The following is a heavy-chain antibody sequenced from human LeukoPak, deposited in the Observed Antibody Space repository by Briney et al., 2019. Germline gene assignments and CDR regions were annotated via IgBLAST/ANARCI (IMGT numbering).Heavy chain of an antibody. V-gene: IGHV3-23*01. J-gene: IGHJ4*02. D-gene: IGHD4-17*01. CDR2: ISSRGGST. Sequence: PGGSLRLSCAASGFTLNNYAMSWVRQAPGKGLEWVSAISSRGGSTYYADSVKGRFTSSRDNSKNTLYLQMNSLRAEDTAAYYCAKGAYGDYDYWGQGTLVTVSS. CDR3: AKGAYGDYDY. CDR1: GFTLNNYA.